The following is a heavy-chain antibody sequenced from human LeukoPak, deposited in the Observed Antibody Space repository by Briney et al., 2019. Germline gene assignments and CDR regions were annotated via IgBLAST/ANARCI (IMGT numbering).Heavy chain of an antibody. J-gene: IGHJ6*03. CDR1: GDSMGSHI. V-gene: IGHV4-59*11. CDR3: ARDRRYYDILAEVRFVADYYYYMDV. Sequence: SETLSFTCNASGDSMGSHIWSWIRQPPGKGLEWIGKVNSNSGSTNYNPSLKSRITISADTSKNQYSLKLNSVTAADTAVYYCARDRRYYDILAEVRFVADYYYYMDVWGKGTTVTVSS. D-gene: IGHD3-9*01. CDR2: VNSNSGST.